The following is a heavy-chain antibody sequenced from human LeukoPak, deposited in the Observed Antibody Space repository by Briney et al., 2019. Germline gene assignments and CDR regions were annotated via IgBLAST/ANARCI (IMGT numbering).Heavy chain of an antibody. Sequence: GGSLRLSCAASGFTFSDSAMSWVRQAPGKGLEWVSTVSGSGRNTNYADSVKGRFTISRDNSKNTLFLQINNLRAEDTAIYYCARVGDYYGSEELDYWGQGTLVTVSS. J-gene: IGHJ4*02. CDR1: GFTFSDSA. V-gene: IGHV3-23*01. D-gene: IGHD3-10*01. CDR2: VSGSGRNT. CDR3: ARVGDYYGSEELDY.